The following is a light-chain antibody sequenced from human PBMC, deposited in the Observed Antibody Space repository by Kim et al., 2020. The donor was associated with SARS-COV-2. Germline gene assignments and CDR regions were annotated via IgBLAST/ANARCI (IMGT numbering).Light chain of an antibody. CDR2: AKN. J-gene: IGLJ2*01. CDR3: QALDSSGEVF. CDR1: SLRHYY. Sequence: SSELTQDPAVSVALGQTVSITCQGDSLRHYYVSWYQRRPGQAPVLVMFAKNNRPSGIPDRLSGSTSGNTASLTITGAQAEDEADYYCQALDSSGEVFFGGVTQLTVL. V-gene: IGLV3-19*01.